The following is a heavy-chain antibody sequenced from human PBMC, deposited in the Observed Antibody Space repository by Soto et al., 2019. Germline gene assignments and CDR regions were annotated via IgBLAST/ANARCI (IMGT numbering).Heavy chain of an antibody. J-gene: IGHJ6*03. V-gene: IGHV4-34*01. CDR3: AREIYGSGSYYSYYYYMDV. D-gene: IGHD3-10*01. CDR2: INHSGST. Sequence: SETLSLTCAVYGGSFSGYYWSRIRQPPGKGLEWIGEINHSGSTNYNPSLKSRVTISVDTSKNQFSLKLSSVTAADTAVYYCAREIYGSGSYYSYYYYMDVWGKGTAVTVSS. CDR1: GGSFSGYY.